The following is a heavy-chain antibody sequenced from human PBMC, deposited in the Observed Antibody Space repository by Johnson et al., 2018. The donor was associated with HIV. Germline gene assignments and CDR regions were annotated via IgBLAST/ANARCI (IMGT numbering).Heavy chain of an antibody. CDR3: AKHGYGGNVFDAFDI. V-gene: IGHV3-30-3*02. D-gene: IGHD4-23*01. Sequence: QMQLVESGGGVVRPGGSLRLSCAASGFTFSSYAMHWVRQAPGKGLEWVAVISYVGSNKYYADSVKGRFTISRDNAKNSLYLQMNSLRAEDTAVYYCAKHGYGGNVFDAFDIWGQGTMVTVSS. J-gene: IGHJ3*02. CDR2: ISYVGSNK. CDR1: GFTFSSYA.